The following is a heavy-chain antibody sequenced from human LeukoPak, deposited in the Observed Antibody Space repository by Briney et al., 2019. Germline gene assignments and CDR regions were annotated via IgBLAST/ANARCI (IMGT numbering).Heavy chain of an antibody. J-gene: IGHJ6*03. D-gene: IGHD4-17*01. Sequence: SETLSLTCAVYGGSFSGYYWSWIRQPPGKGLEWIGEINHSGSTNYNPSLKSRVTISVDTSKNQFSLKLSSVTAADTAVYYCAGDQPYGDYPYYYYYMDVWGKGTTVTVSS. CDR2: INHSGST. CDR3: AGDQPYGDYPYYYYYMDV. V-gene: IGHV4-34*01. CDR1: GGSFSGYY.